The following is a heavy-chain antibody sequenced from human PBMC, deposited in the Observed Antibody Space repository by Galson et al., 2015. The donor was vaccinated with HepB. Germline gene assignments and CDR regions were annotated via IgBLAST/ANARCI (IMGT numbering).Heavy chain of an antibody. CDR2: ISYDGSDK. CDR3: ARKRVSISVAGRVFDY. J-gene: IGHJ4*02. CDR1: GFTFSSYA. Sequence: SLRLSCAASGFTFSSYAMHWVRQAPGKGLEWVAVISYDGSDKYYADSVRGRFTISRDISKNTLYLQMNSLRAEDTALYYCARKRVSISVAGRVFDYWGQGTLVTVSS. D-gene: IGHD6-19*01. V-gene: IGHV3-30*04.